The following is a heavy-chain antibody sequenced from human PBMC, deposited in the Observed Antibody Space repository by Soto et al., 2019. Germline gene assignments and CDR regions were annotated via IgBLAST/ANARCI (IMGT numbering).Heavy chain of an antibody. V-gene: IGHV1-18*01. CDR2: ITPYNGNT. CDR1: NYLFGAFG. Sequence: QVQLVQSGAEVKNPGASVKVSCQASNYLFGAFGISWVRQAPGQGLEWMGWITPYNGNTHYAEKFKDRVTMTADKSAPTVYMEVRRLTSDDTAVYFCARISARRNDFDVWGQGTVVTVSS. J-gene: IGHJ3*01. CDR3: ARISARRNDFDV.